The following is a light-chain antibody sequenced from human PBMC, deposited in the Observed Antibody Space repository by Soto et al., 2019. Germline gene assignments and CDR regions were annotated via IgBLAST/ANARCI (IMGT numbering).Light chain of an antibody. V-gene: IGKV1-5*03. J-gene: IGKJ3*01. CDR3: QQRSNWPPFT. CDR1: QSVSSW. CDR2: KAS. Sequence: DIQMTQSPSTRSASAGERVTITCRASQSVSSWLAWYQQKPGKAPKLLIYKASSLESGVPSRFSGSGSGTDFTLTISSLEPEDFALYYCQQRSNWPPFTFGPGTKVDIK.